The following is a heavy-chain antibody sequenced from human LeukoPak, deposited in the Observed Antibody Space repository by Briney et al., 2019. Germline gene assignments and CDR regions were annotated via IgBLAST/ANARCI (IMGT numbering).Heavy chain of an antibody. CDR1: GGSIDITNY. CDR2: ISHDGTT. D-gene: IGHD3-22*01. J-gene: IGHJ4*02. Sequence: SETLSLTCGVSGGSIDITNYWSWVRQAPGKGLEWIGEISHDGTTNYNPSLRSRVAMSLDRANNQFSQSLTSVTAADTAVYYCTREDRPFCPFAYWGQGVLVTVSS. V-gene: IGHV4-4*02. CDR3: TREDRPFCPFAY.